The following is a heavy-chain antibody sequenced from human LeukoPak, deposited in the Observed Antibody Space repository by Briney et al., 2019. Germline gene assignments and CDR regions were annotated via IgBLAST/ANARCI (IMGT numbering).Heavy chain of an antibody. CDR3: ARDRAVSGSQNY. V-gene: IGHV1-18*01. J-gene: IGHJ4*02. D-gene: IGHD1-26*01. CDR2: ISTYNGNT. CDR1: GYTFSSYG. Sequence: ASVKVSCKASGYTFSSYGIGWVRQAPGQGLEWMGWISTYNGNTNTAQNLQGRVTMTTGTSTSTAYMELRSLTSDDTAVYYCARDRAVSGSQNYWGQGTLVTVSS.